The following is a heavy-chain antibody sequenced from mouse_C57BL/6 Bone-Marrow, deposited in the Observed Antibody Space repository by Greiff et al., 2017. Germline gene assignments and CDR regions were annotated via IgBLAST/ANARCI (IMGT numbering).Heavy chain of an antibody. CDR3: VIYYYGLFYAMDY. CDR1: GYAFTNYL. Sequence: VQLQQSGAELVRPGPSVKVSCKASGYAFTNYLIEWVKQRPGQGLEWIGVINPGSGGTNYNEKFKGKATMTADKSSSTSYMQLSSLTSEDSAVYFCVIYYYGLFYAMDYWGQGTSVTVSA. J-gene: IGHJ4*01. D-gene: IGHD1-1*01. CDR2: INPGSGGT. V-gene: IGHV1-54*01.